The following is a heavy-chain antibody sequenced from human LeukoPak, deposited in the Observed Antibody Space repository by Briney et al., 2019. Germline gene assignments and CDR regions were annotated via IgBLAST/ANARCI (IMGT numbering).Heavy chain of an antibody. J-gene: IGHJ5*02. CDR2: IYPGDSDT. Sequence: GESVKISCKGSGYSFTIYWIGWVRQMPGKGLEWMGIIYPGDSDTRYSPSFQGQVTISADKSISTAYLQWNSLKASDTAMYYCARVTGVESSTNHNWFDPWGQGTLVTVSS. D-gene: IGHD2-2*01. V-gene: IGHV5-51*01. CDR1: GYSFTIYW. CDR3: ARVTGVESSTNHNWFDP.